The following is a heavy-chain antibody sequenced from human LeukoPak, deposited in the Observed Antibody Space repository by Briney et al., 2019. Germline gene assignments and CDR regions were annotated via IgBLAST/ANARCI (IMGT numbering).Heavy chain of an antibody. Sequence: ETLSLTCAVSGGSFSGYYWSWIRQPPGKGLEWIGEISHSGSTNYSPSLKSRVTISVDTSKNQFSLNLSSVTAADTAVYYCARALVRATMVWYFDLWGRGTLVTVSS. D-gene: IGHD5-12*01. CDR3: ARALVRATMVWYFDL. CDR2: ISHSGST. V-gene: IGHV4-34*01. J-gene: IGHJ2*01. CDR1: GGSFSGYY.